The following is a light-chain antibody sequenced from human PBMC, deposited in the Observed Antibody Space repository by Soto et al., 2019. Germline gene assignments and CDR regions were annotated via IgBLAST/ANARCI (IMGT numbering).Light chain of an antibody. CDR3: SSYAVTNIFV. CDR2: EVS. CDR1: SSDVGGYNY. J-gene: IGLJ1*01. Sequence: QSVLTQPPSASGSPGQSVTISCTGTSSDVGGYNYVSWYQQHPGKALKVIIYEVSKRPSGVPDRFSGSKSGSTASLTVSGLQAEDEADYYCSSYAVTNIFVFGTGTKVTVL. V-gene: IGLV2-8*01.